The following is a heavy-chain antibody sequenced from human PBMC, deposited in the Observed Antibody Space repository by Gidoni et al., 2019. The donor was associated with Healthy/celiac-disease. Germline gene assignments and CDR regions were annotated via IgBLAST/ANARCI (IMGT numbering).Heavy chain of an antibody. J-gene: IGHJ6*02. V-gene: IGHV3-30*16. CDR3: ARDRGNYYYDSSPSEGYYYYGMDV. CDR2: RSYDGSNK. D-gene: IGHD3-22*01. CDR1: GFTFSSYA. Sequence: QVQLVESGGGVVQPGRSLRLSCAASGFTFSSYAIHWVRQAPGKGLEWVAVRSYDGSNKYYADSVKGRFTISRDNSKNTLYLQMNSLRAEDTAVYYCARDRGNYYYDSSPSEGYYYYGMDVWGQGTTVTVSS.